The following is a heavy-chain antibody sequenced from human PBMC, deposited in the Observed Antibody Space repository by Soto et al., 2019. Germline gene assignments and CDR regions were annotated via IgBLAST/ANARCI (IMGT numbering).Heavy chain of an antibody. J-gene: IGHJ6*02. V-gene: IGHV3-7*03. Sequence: GGSLRLSCAASGFTFSSYWMSWVRQAPGKGLEWVANIKQDGSEKYYVDSAKGRFTISRDNAKNSLYLQMNSLRAEDTAVYYCARGERFQEDYYYYGMDVWGQGTTVT. CDR1: GFTFSSYW. D-gene: IGHD3-10*01. CDR3: ARGERFQEDYYYYGMDV. CDR2: IKQDGSEK.